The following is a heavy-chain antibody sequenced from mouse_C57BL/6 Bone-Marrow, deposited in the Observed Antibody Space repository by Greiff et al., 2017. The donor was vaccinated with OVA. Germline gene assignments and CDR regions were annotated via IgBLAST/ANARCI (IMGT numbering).Heavy chain of an antibody. CDR1: GISITTGNYR. J-gene: IGHJ4*01. CDR2: ISYSGTI. CDR3: ARDGYGVGCAMDY. V-gene: IGHV3-5*01. Sequence: EVKLVESGPGLVKPSPTVFLTCTVTGISITTGNYRWSWIRQFPGNKLEWIGYISYSGTITYNPSLTSRTTITRDTPKNQFFHEMTSVTAEDTATSYCARDGYGVGCAMDYWGQGTPVTVSS. D-gene: IGHD1-1*01.